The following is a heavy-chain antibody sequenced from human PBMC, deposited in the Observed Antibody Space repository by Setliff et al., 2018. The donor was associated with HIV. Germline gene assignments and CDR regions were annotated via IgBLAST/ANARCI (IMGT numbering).Heavy chain of an antibody. D-gene: IGHD4-17*01. Sequence: GGSLRLSCAASGFTFSSKGMPWVRQAPGKGLEWVAIIWYDGSNKYYADSVKGRFTISRDNSKKMLFLQMNSLRAEDTAVYYCAKDPAVNAYGDYPLGGMDVWGKGTTVTVSS. CDR1: GFTFSSKG. V-gene: IGHV3-33*06. CDR2: IWYDGSNK. J-gene: IGHJ6*04. CDR3: AKDPAVNAYGDYPLGGMDV.